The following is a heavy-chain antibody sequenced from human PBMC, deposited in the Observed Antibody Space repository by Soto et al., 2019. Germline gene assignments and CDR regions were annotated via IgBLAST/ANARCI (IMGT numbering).Heavy chain of an antibody. Sequence: SETLSLTCAVSGGSISSSNWWSWVRQPPGKGLEWIGEIYHSGSTNYNPSLKSRVTISVDKSKNQFSLKLSSVTAADTAVYYCARDTVWLGKDAEAAGISYYYYGMDVWGQGTTVTVSS. V-gene: IGHV4-4*02. CDR3: ARDTVWLGKDAEAAGISYYYYGMDV. CDR1: GGSISSSNW. CDR2: IYHSGST. D-gene: IGHD6-13*01. J-gene: IGHJ6*02.